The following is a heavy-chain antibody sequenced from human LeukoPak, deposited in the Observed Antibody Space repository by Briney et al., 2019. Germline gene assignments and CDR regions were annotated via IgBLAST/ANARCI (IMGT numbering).Heavy chain of an antibody. CDR2: IYYSGAHT. D-gene: IGHD3-16*01. CDR3: ARDSRGGGPDFDY. J-gene: IGHJ4*02. CDR1: GDSIHNYW. V-gene: IGHV4-59*01. Sequence: SETLSLTCTVSGDSIHNYWWAWIRQPPGKGLEWIGYIYYSGAHTSYNPSLRSRITISMDTSTNQFSLRLSSVTAADTAVYYCARDSRGGGPDFDYWGQGTLVTVSS.